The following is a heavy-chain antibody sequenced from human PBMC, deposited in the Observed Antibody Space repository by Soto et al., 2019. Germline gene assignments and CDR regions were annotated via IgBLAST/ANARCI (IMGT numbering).Heavy chain of an antibody. Sequence: PGESLKISCKGSGYSFTSYWIGWVRQMPGKGLEWMGIIYPGDSDTRYSPSFQGQVTISADKSISTAYLQWSSLKASDTAMYYCARLAEDIVVVPAAMFPFDYWGQGTLVTVSS. CDR3: ARLAEDIVVVPAAMFPFDY. CDR2: IYPGDSDT. D-gene: IGHD2-2*01. CDR1: GYSFTSYW. V-gene: IGHV5-51*01. J-gene: IGHJ4*02.